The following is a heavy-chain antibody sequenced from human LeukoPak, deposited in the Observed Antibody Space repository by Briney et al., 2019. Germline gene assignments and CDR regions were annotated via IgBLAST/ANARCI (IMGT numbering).Heavy chain of an antibody. Sequence: PSETLSLTCTVSGGSISSSSYYWGWIRQPPGKGLEWIGSIYYSGSTYYNPSLKSRVTLSVDTSKNQFSLKLSSVTAADTAVYYCARLGLNYYEWDYFDYWGQGTLVTVSS. V-gene: IGHV4-39*01. J-gene: IGHJ4*02. CDR1: GGSISSSSYY. CDR3: ARLGLNYYEWDYFDY. D-gene: IGHD3-22*01. CDR2: IYYSGST.